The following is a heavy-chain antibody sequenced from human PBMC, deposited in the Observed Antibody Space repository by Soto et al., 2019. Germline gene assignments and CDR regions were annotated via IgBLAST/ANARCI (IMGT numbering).Heavy chain of an antibody. J-gene: IGHJ6*02. V-gene: IGHV1-8*01. CDR3: ARGVEMATIAYYYYGMDV. Sequence: QVQLVQSGAEVKKPGASVKVSCKASGYTFTSYDINWVRQATGQGLEWMGWMNPNSGNTSYAQKFQGRVTMTRNTSISTAYMELSSLRSEDMAVYYCARGVEMATIAYYYYGMDVWGQGTTVTVSS. CDR1: GYTFTSYD. D-gene: IGHD5-12*01. CDR2: MNPNSGNT.